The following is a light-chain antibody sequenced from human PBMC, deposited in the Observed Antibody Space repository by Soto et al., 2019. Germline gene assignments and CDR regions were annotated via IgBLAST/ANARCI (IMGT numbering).Light chain of an antibody. CDR2: ETS. CDR1: QSVTAGY. V-gene: IGKV3-20*01. Sequence: EIVLTQSPGPLSLSPGERATLSCRASQSVTAGYFAWYQQKPGQAPRLLIYETSSRTTGIPDRFSGSGSGTDFTLTISRLEPEDFAVYYCQQYGNSPTFGQGTKVDIK. CDR3: QQYGNSPT. J-gene: IGKJ1*01.